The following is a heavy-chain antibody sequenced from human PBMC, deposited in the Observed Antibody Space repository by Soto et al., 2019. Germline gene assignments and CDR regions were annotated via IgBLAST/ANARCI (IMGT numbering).Heavy chain of an antibody. CDR3: AHRRTGFGLDV. Sequence: QITLKESGPTLVKPTQTLTLTCTFSGFSLSTTGGGVGWIRQSPGQALEWLALIYWHDEKRYSPSLKSRLSVTKDTSKNQVILTMTNMDPMDTGTYYCAHRRTGFGLDVWGQGTTVTVSS. V-gene: IGHV2-5*01. CDR2: IYWHDEK. D-gene: IGHD3-10*01. J-gene: IGHJ6*02. CDR1: GFSLSTTGGG.